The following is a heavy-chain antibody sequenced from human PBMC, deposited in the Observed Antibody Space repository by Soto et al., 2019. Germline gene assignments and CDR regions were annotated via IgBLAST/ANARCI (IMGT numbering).Heavy chain of an antibody. J-gene: IGHJ4*02. CDR3: XXXXXXXXXXXXXXXXY. V-gene: IGHV1-18*01. Sequence: QVQLVXSGAEVKKXGASVXVSCKASGYTFTSXGISXXXXXXXXXXXXXXWISAYNGNTNYAQKLQGRVTMTTDTSTSTAYMELRSLXXXXXXXXXXXXXXXXXXXXXXXXXXYWGQGTLVTVSS. CDR1: GYTFTSXG. CDR2: ISAYNGNT.